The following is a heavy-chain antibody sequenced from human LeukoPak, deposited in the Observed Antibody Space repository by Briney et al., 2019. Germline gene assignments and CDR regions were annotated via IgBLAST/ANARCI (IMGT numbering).Heavy chain of an antibody. CDR2: IYTSGRT. J-gene: IGHJ6*03. CDR3: ARTTEGGYTYNYFYYYYMDV. V-gene: IGHV4-4*07. Sequence: SETLSLTCTVSGGSISSYYWSWMRQPAGKGLEGIGRIYTSGRTNYNPSLKSRISISVDTFKNQFSLKLSSVTAADTAVHYCARTTEGGYTYNYFYYYYMDVWGKGTTVTISS. D-gene: IGHD5-18*01. CDR1: GGSISSYY.